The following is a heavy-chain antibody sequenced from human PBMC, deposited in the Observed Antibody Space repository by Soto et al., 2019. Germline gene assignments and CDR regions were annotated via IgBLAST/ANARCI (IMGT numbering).Heavy chain of an antibody. J-gene: IGHJ4*02. V-gene: IGHV1-46*01. Sequence: SVKVSCRASGYTFTPSFIHLLRQAPGQGPEWMGMINPSGGATSYAHNFEGRVTMTTVTSTTTLYMDMRSLTSDDTAVYFCARQGNSSSYYFDSWGQGSLVTVSS. D-gene: IGHD3-22*01. CDR2: INPSGGAT. CDR1: GYTFTPSF. CDR3: ARQGNSSSYYFDS.